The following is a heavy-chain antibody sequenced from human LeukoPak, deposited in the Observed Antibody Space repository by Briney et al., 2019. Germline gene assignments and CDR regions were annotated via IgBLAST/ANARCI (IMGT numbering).Heavy chain of an antibody. Sequence: SETLSLTCTVSGGTISSSSYYWGWLRQPPGKGLEWIGSIYYSGSTYYNPSLRSRVTISVDTSKNQFSLKLSSVTAADTAVYYCARDLSSGYYGSGLDYWGQGTLVTVSS. CDR3: ARDLSSGYYGSGLDY. J-gene: IGHJ4*02. D-gene: IGHD3-10*01. CDR1: GGTISSSSYY. CDR2: IYYSGST. V-gene: IGHV4-39*07.